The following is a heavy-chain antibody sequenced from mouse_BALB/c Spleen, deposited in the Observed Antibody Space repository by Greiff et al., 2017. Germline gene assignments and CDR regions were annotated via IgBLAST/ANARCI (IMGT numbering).Heavy chain of an antibody. Sequence: DVQLVESGGDLVKPGGSLKLSCAASGFTFSSYGMSWVRQTPDKRLEWVATISSGGSYTYYPDSVKGRFTISRDNAKNTLYLQMSSLKSEDTAMYYCARHEGRYYAMDYWGQGTSVTVSS. CDR3: ARHEGRYYAMDY. CDR1: GFTFSSYG. CDR2: ISSGGSYT. V-gene: IGHV5-6*01. J-gene: IGHJ4*01.